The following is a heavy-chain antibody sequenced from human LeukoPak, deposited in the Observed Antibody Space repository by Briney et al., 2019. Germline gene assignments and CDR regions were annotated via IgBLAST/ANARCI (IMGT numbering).Heavy chain of an antibody. CDR1: GFTFSDYY. J-gene: IGHJ3*02. Sequence: GGSLRLSCAASGFTFSDYYMSWIRQAPGKGLEWVSYISSSGSTIYYADSVKGRFTISRDNAKNSLYLQMNSLRAEDTAVYYCASTTMIVVVTPVTDAFDIWGQGTTVTVSS. D-gene: IGHD3-22*01. V-gene: IGHV3-11*01. CDR2: ISSSGSTI. CDR3: ASTTMIVVVTPVTDAFDI.